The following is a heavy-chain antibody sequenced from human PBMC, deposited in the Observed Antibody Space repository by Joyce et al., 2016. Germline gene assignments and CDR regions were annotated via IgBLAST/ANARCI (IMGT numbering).Heavy chain of an antibody. CDR1: CYIFTTYL. D-gene: IGHD4-17*01. J-gene: IGHJ4*02. Sequence: EVQLVQSGAEVKKPGESLKISCKGSCYIFTTYLSGWVRQMPGKGLEWMRLNYPGDSDTRYSPSFRGQVTISADKSISTADLQWSSLKASDTAMYFCARLMTTEFFFDYWGQGTLVTVSS. CDR3: ARLMTTEFFFDY. V-gene: IGHV5-51*01. CDR2: NYPGDSDT.